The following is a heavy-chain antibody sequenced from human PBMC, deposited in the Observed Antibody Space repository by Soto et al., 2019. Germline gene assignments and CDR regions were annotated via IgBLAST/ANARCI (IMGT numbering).Heavy chain of an antibody. J-gene: IGHJ4*02. CDR2: FKSDGSSA. Sequence: PGGSLRLSCAASGPTFSSYWIHWVRQAPGKGLVWVSRFKSDGSSASYADSVKGRFTVSRDNAKDTLYLQMNSLRAEDTAVYYCVRMRKSWGQGTPVTVSS. CDR1: GPTFSSYW. V-gene: IGHV3-74*01. CDR3: VRMRKS.